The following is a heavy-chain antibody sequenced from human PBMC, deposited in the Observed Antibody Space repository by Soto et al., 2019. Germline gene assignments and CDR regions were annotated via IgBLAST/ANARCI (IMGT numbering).Heavy chain of an antibody. Sequence: GGSLRLSCSASGFTFSSYAMHWVRQAPGKGLEKVSAISSKGGSTYYADSVKGRFTISRDNSKNTLYFQMSSLRVEDTAVYYCVKPGSYSYYFDYWGQGTLVTVSS. CDR2: ISSKGGST. J-gene: IGHJ4*02. CDR1: GFTFSSYA. D-gene: IGHD1-26*01. V-gene: IGHV3-64D*06. CDR3: VKPGSYSYYFDY.